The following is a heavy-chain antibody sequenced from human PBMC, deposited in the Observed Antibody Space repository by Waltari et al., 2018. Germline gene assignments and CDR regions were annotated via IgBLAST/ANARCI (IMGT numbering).Heavy chain of an antibody. CDR1: GGSISSSSYY. CDR2: IYYSGST. Sequence: QLQLQESGPGLVKPSETLSLTCTVSGGSISSSSYYWGWIRQPPGKGLEWIGSIYYSGSTYYNPSLKSRVTISVDTSKNQFSLKLSSVTAADTAVYYCATAGTKLGFRIDRYYFDYWGQGTLVTVSS. CDR3: ATAGTKLGFRIDRYYFDY. D-gene: IGHD1-1*01. J-gene: IGHJ4*02. V-gene: IGHV4-39*07.